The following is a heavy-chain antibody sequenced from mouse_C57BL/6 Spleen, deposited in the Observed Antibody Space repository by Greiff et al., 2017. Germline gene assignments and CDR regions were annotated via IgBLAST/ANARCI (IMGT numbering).Heavy chain of an antibody. V-gene: IGHV1-53*01. Sequence: QVHVKQPGTELVKPGASVKLSCKASGYTFTSYWMHWVKQRPGQGLEWIGNINPSNGGTNYNEKFKSKATLTVDISSSTAYMQLSSLTSEDSAVYYCARPHYYGSPWFAYWGQGTLVTVSA. J-gene: IGHJ3*01. D-gene: IGHD1-1*01. CDR2: INPSNGGT. CDR1: GYTFTSYW. CDR3: ARPHYYGSPWFAY.